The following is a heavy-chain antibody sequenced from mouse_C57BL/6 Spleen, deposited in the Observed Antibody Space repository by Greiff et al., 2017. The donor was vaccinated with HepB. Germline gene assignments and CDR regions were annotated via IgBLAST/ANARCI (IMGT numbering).Heavy chain of an antibody. V-gene: IGHV1-74*01. CDR1: GYTFTSYW. CDR2: IHPSDSDT. J-gene: IGHJ4*01. CDR3: AIFPESAYAIDY. Sequence: VQLQQPGAELVKPGASVKVSCKASGYTFTSYWMHWVKQRPGQGLEWIGRIHPSDSDTNYNQQFKGKATLTADKSSSTAYMQLRSLTSEDSAVYYCAIFPESAYAIDYWGQGTTVTVSS.